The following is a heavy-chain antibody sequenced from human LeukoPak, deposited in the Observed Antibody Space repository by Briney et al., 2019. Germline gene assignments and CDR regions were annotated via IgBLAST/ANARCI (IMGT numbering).Heavy chain of an antibody. J-gene: IGHJ4*02. Sequence: PGGSLRLSCAASGLTLGNYAMSWVRQAPGKGLEWVSTISGSGGSTYYADSVKGRFTISRDNSKNTLYLQMNSLRADDTAVYFCAKGSRNGYSDISGYVDYWGQGTLVTVSS. CDR2: ISGSGGST. CDR1: GLTLGNYA. V-gene: IGHV3-23*01. D-gene: IGHD3-22*01. CDR3: AKGSRNGYSDISGYVDY.